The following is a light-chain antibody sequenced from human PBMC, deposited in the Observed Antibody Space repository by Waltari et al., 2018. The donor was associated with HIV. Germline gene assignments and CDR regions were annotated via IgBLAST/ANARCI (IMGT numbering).Light chain of an antibody. CDR2: EVH. CDR1: STDIGFYHL. V-gene: IGLV2-14*01. J-gene: IGLJ2*01. CDR3: SSYVNTDTLI. Sequence: HSALTQPASVSGSPGQSITISCTGSSTDIGFYHLVSWYQQHPGKAPQLIIYEVHSRPSGVPDRFSGSKSGNTASLTISMLLADDEADYYCSSYVNTDTLIFGGGTKLTVL.